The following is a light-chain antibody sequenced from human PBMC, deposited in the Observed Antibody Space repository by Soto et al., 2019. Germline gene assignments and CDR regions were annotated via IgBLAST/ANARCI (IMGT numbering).Light chain of an antibody. CDR1: SSDVGSYNY. J-gene: IGLJ3*02. CDR2: EVS. Sequence: QAVVTQPPSASGSPGQSVTISCTGTSSDVGSYNYVSWYQQHPGKAPKLMIYEVSKRPSGVPDRFSGSKSGNTASLTVSGLQAEDEADYYCCSYAGTNSLKVFGGGTKVTVL. CDR3: CSYAGTNSLKV. V-gene: IGLV2-8*01.